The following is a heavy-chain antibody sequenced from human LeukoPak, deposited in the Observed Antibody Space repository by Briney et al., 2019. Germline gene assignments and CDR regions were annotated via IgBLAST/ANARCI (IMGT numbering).Heavy chain of an antibody. Sequence: QPGGSLRLSCATSGFSFTDYPMSWVRQAPGKGLEWVSVIYSGGTTFYADSVKGRFTISRHNSENTVYLQMNSLKPEDTAVYYCARGVQSEPWGQGTLVTVSS. CDR3: ARGVQSEP. J-gene: IGHJ5*02. CDR1: GFSFTDYP. CDR2: IYSGGTT. V-gene: IGHV3-53*04.